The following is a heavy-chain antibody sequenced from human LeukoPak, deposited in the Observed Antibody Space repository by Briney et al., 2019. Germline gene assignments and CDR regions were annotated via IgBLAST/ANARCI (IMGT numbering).Heavy chain of an antibody. J-gene: IGHJ3*02. CDR1: GFTFSSYG. Sequence: PGGTLRLSCAASGFTFSSYGMHWVRQAPGKGLEWVAVISYDRRSKYYADPVKRRFTISRDSSKNTLYLRMIRLRAEDTDVHYCARMRFLGWCDAFDIWGQGTMVTVAS. D-gene: IGHD3-3*01. CDR3: ARMRFLGWCDAFDI. CDR2: ISYDRRSK. V-gene: IGHV3-30*03.